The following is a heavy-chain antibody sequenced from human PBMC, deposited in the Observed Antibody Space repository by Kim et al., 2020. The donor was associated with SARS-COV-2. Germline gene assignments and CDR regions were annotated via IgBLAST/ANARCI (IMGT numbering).Heavy chain of an antibody. V-gene: IGHV3-30*03. CDR1: GFFFRTYG. Sequence: GGSLRLSCAGSGFFFRTYGMHWVRQAPGKGLEWVALISYDERDKYYADSVKGRFTISRDNSNNMLYLQMNSLRAEDTAVYYCHANGYNWNDEGHVFDIWGKGTMVTVSS. J-gene: IGHJ3*02. CDR2: ISYDERDK. D-gene: IGHD1-1*01. CDR3: HANGYNWNDEGHVFDI.